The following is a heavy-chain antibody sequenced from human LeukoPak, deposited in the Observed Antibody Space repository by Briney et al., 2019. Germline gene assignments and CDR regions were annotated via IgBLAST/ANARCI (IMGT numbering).Heavy chain of an antibody. CDR2: IKQDGSEK. V-gene: IGHV3-7*01. J-gene: IGHJ4*02. CDR3: ARGPYYYDSSGYYFDY. D-gene: IGHD3-22*01. CDR1: GFTFSSYW. Sequence: GGSLRLSCAASGFTFSSYWMSWVRQAPGKGLEWVANIKQDGSEKYYVDSMKGRFTISRGNAKNSLYLQMNSLRAEDTAVYYCARGPYYYDSSGYYFDYWGQGTLVTVSS.